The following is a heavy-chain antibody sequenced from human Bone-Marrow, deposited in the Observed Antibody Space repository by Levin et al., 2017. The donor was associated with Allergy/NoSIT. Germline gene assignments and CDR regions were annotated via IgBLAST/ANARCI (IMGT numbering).Heavy chain of an antibody. J-gene: IGHJ6*02. V-gene: IGHV3-74*01. CDR1: GFTFRSYW. CDR3: ARVRFDNSGYIYVSYYYHGMDV. CDR2: INTDGSTT. Sequence: GGSLRLSCAASGFTFRSYWMHWVRQVPGKGLVWVSRINTDGSTTTYADSVKGRFTISRDNTKDTLYLQMNSLRAEDTAVYYCARVRFDNSGYIYVSYYYHGMDVWGQGTTVTVSS. D-gene: IGHD6-25*01.